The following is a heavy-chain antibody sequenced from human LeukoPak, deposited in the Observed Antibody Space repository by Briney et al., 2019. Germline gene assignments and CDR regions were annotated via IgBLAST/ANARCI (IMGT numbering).Heavy chain of an antibody. D-gene: IGHD2-2*01. CDR1: GGSFSGYY. J-gene: IGHJ5*02. Sequence: SETLSLTCAVNGGSFSGYYWSWIRQPPGKGLEWIGEINHSGSTNYNPSLKSRVTISVDTSKNQFSLKLSSVTAADTAVYYCARHRLCSSTSCYFNWFDPWGQGTLVTVSS. CDR3: ARHRLCSSTSCYFNWFDP. CDR2: INHSGST. V-gene: IGHV4-34*01.